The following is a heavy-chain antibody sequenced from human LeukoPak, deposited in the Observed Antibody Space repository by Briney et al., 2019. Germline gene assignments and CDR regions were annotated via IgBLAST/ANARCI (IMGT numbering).Heavy chain of an antibody. V-gene: IGHV1-69*05. CDR2: IIPIFGTA. Sequence: SVKVSCKASGGTFSSYAISWVRQAPGQGLEGMGRIIPIFGTANYAQKFQGRVTITTDESTSTAYMELSSLRSEDTAVYYCASRSGFTSVFPFDYWGQGTLVTVSS. J-gene: IGHJ4*02. CDR3: ASRSGFTSVFPFDY. CDR1: GGTFSSYA. D-gene: IGHD3-10*01.